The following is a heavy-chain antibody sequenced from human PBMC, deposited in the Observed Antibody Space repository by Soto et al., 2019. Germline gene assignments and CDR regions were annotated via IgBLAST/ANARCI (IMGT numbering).Heavy chain of an antibody. D-gene: IGHD3-22*01. V-gene: IGHV2-5*02. CDR3: AHRPGGSGYYHGWFDP. Sequence: QITLKESGPPLVKPTQTLTLTCTFSGFSLSTSGVGVGWIRQPPGKALEWLALIYWDDDKRYSPSLKSRLTITKDTSKNQVVLTMTNLDPVDTATYYCAHRPGGSGYYHGWFDPWGQGTLVTVSS. CDR1: GFSLSTSGVG. J-gene: IGHJ5*02. CDR2: IYWDDDK.